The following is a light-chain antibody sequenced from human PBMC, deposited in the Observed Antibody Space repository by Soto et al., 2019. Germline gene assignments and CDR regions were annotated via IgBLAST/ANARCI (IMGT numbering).Light chain of an antibody. V-gene: IGLV1-51*01. CDR2: DND. CDR1: SSNIGNNY. CDR3: GTWDGLPNPQI. Sequence: QSVLTQPPSVSAAPGQKVTISCSGSSSNIGNNYVSWYQQLPETAPKAPKLLIYDNDKRPSEIPDRFSGSKSGTSATLGINGLQTGDEADYYGGTWDGLPNPQIFGGGTKLTVL. J-gene: IGLJ2*01.